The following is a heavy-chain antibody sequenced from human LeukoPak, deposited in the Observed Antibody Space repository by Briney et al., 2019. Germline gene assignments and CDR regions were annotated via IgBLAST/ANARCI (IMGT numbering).Heavy chain of an antibody. Sequence: GESLKISCKGSGYSFTSYWIGWVRQMPGKGLEWMGIIYPGDSGTRYSPSFQGQVTISADKSISTAYLQWSSLKASDTAMYYCARTLAVAGHYYYGMDVWGQGTTVTVSS. V-gene: IGHV5-51*01. CDR3: ARTLAVAGHYYYGMDV. D-gene: IGHD6-19*01. CDR2: IYPGDSGT. CDR1: GYSFTSYW. J-gene: IGHJ6*02.